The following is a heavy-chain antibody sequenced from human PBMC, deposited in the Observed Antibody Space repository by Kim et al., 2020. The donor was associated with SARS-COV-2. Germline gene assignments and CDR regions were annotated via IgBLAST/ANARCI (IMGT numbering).Heavy chain of an antibody. CDR1: GFTFSSYG. CDR2: ISYDGSNK. CDR3: AKSGYSSSWQLEYYYYYGMDV. D-gene: IGHD6-13*01. J-gene: IGHJ6*02. Sequence: GGSLRLSCAASGFTFSSYGMHWVRQAPGKGLEWVAVISYDGSNKYYADSVKGRFTISRDNSKNTLYLQMNSLRAEDTAVYYCAKSGYSSSWQLEYYYYYGMDVWGQGTTVTVSS. V-gene: IGHV3-30*18.